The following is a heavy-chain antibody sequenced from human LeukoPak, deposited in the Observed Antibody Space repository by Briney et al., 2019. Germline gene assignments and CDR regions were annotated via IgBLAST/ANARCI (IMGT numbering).Heavy chain of an antibody. CDR3: ASETTRGYSYGSPTDGFDL. J-gene: IGHJ3*01. Sequence: PGGSLRLSCAASEFSVGSNYMTWVRQAPGKGLEWVSLIYSGGSTYYANSVKGRFTISRDNARKSLFLQMNSLRAEDTAVYYCASETTRGYSYGSPTDGFDLWGQGTMVTVSS. V-gene: IGHV3-66*01. CDR2: IYSGGST. CDR1: EFSVGSNY. D-gene: IGHD5-18*01.